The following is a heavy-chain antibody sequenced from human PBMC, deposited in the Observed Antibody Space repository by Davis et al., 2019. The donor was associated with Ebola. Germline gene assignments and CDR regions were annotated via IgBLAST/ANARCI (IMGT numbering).Heavy chain of an antibody. CDR3: ASPTGGYSNYGY. CDR1: GFTFSSYG. V-gene: IGHV3-30*02. J-gene: IGHJ4*02. Sequence: GESLKISCAASGFTFSSYGMHWVRQAPGKGLEWVAFIRYDGSNKYYADSVKGRFTISRDNSKNTLYLQMNSLRAEDTAVYYCASPTGGYSNYGYWGQGTLVTVSS. CDR2: IRYDGSNK. D-gene: IGHD4-11*01.